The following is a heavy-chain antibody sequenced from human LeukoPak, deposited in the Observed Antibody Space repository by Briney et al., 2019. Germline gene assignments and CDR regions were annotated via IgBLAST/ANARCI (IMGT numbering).Heavy chain of an antibody. CDR3: ARGLGGWLRLFDY. V-gene: IGHV4-61*02. D-gene: IGHD6-19*01. CDR2: IYTSGST. CDR1: GGSISSGSYY. Sequence: EPSETLSLTCTVSGGSISSGSYYWSWIRQPAGKGLEWIGRIYTSGSTNYNPSLKSRVTISVDTSKNQFSLKLSSVTAADTAVYYCARGLGGWLRLFDYWGQGTLVTVSS. J-gene: IGHJ4*02.